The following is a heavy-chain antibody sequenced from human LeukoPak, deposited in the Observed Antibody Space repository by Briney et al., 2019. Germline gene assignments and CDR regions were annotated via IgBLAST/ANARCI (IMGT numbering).Heavy chain of an antibody. CDR2: IYHSGST. V-gene: IGHV4-30-2*01. Sequence: SQTLSLTCTVSGGSISSGGYSWSWIRQPPGKGLEWIGYIYHSGSTYYNPSLKSRVTISVDRSKNQFSLKLSSVTAADTAVYYCARSTNYGDYFDYWGQGTLVTVSS. CDR1: GGSISSGGYS. CDR3: ARSTNYGDYFDY. D-gene: IGHD4-17*01. J-gene: IGHJ4*02.